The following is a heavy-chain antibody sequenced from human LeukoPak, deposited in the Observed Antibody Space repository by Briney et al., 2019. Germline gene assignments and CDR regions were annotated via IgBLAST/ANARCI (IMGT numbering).Heavy chain of an antibody. D-gene: IGHD6-25*01. V-gene: IGHV3-7*01. CDR1: GFTSSRHW. J-gene: IGHJ4*02. Sequence: GGSLRLSCAVSGFTSSRHWMSWVRQTPEKGLEWVVNIKEDASEENYVDSVKGRFTISRDNAKNSLYLQMNSLRAEDTAVYYCAIAAGWELGYWGQGTLVTVSS. CDR3: AIAAGWELGY. CDR2: IKEDASEE.